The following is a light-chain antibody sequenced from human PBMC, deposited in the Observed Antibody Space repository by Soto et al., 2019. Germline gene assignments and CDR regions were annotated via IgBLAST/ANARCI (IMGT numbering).Light chain of an antibody. J-gene: IGKJ1*01. V-gene: IGKV1-39*01. Sequence: DIQMTQSPSSLSASVEDRVIITCRASQSISNHLNWYQQKPGKAPKLLIFAASSLQSGVPSRFSGSRSGPDFTLTISSLQPEDFATHYCQQSYSSPPTFGQGPKVEIK. CDR1: QSISNH. CDR3: QQSYSSPPT. CDR2: AAS.